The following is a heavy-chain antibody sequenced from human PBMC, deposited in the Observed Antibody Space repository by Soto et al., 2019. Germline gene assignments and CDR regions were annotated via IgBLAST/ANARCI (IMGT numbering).Heavy chain of an antibody. Sequence: QVELQESGPGLVEPSETLSLTWTVSGGSISSYYWSWIRQPPGKGLEWIGYIYYSGSTNYNPSLNSRVTIAVDTSKNQFSRKPSSVTAADAAVYYCTSGSQNTDYWGQGTLVTVSS. CDR3: TSGSQNTDY. D-gene: IGHD6-13*01. J-gene: IGHJ4*02. V-gene: IGHV4-59*08. CDR2: IYYSGST. CDR1: GGSISSYY.